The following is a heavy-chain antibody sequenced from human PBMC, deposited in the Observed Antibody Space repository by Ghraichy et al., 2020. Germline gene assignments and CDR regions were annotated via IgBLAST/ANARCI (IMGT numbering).Heavy chain of an antibody. CDR3: ATVLRYFDWGGVAGAFDI. CDR2: IYYSGST. J-gene: IGHJ3*02. CDR1: GGSISSSSYY. D-gene: IGHD3-9*01. Sequence: SETLSLTCTVSGGSISSSSYYWGWIRQPPGKGLEWIGSIYYSGSTYYNPSLKSRVTISVDTSKNQFSLKLSSVTAADTAVYYCATVLRYFDWGGVAGAFDIWGQGTMVTVSS. V-gene: IGHV4-39*01.